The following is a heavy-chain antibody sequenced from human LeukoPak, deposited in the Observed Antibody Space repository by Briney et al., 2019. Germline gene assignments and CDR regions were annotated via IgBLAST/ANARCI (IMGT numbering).Heavy chain of an antibody. Sequence: SVKVSCKASGGTFSSYAISWVRQAPGQGLEWMGGIIPIFGTANYAQKFQGRVTITTDESTSTAYMELSSLRSEDTAVYYCARDRSPPNWLEPPRVLDYWGQGTLVTVSS. CDR1: GGTFSSYA. CDR2: IIPIFGTA. V-gene: IGHV1-69*05. D-gene: IGHD1-1*01. J-gene: IGHJ4*02. CDR3: ARDRSPPNWLEPPRVLDY.